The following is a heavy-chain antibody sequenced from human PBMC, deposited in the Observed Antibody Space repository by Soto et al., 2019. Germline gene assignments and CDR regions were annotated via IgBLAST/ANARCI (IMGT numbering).Heavy chain of an antibody. D-gene: IGHD3-10*01. Sequence: SETLSLTCAVSGGSMSSSNWWSWVRQPPGKGLEWIGYIYYSGSTNYNPSLKSRVTISVDTSKNQFSLKLNSMTAADTAVYYCARHNYGSGSTYFDYWGQGTLVTVSS. CDR3: ARHNYGSGSTYFDY. V-gene: IGHV4-4*02. CDR1: GGSMSSSNW. J-gene: IGHJ4*02. CDR2: IYYSGST.